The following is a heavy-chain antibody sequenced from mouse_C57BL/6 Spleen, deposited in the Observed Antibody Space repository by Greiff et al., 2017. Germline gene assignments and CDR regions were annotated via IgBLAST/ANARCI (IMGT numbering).Heavy chain of an antibody. CDR3: ARGIYYEDAMDY. CDR2: INPSSGYT. D-gene: IGHD2-4*01. V-gene: IGHV1-4*01. CDR1: GYTFTSYT. J-gene: IGHJ4*01. Sequence: QVQLKESGAELARPGASVKMSCKASGYTFTSYTMHWVKQRPGQGLEWIGYINPSSGYTKYNQKFKDKATLTADKSSSTAYMQLSSLTSEDSAVYYCARGIYYEDAMDYWGQGTSVTVSS.